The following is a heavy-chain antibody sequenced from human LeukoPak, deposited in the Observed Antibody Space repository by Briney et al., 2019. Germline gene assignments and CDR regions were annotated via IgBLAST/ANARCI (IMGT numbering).Heavy chain of an antibody. D-gene: IGHD2-2*01. J-gene: IGHJ6*03. CDR1: GYTFTSYG. CDR3: ARDGQSSPALPTDYYYYYMDV. CDR2: ISAYNGNT. V-gene: IGHV1-18*01. Sequence: GASVKVSCKASGYTFTSYGISWVRQAPGQGLEWMGWISAYNGNTNYAQKPQGRVTMTTDTSTRTAYMELRSLRSDDTAVYYCARDGQSSPALPTDYYYYYMDVWGKGTTVTVSS.